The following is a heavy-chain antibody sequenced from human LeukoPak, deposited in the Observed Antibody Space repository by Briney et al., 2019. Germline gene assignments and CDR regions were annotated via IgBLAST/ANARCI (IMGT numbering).Heavy chain of an antibody. J-gene: IGHJ4*02. D-gene: IGHD3-10*01. CDR2: ISWNSGSI. V-gene: IGHV3-9*01. CDR3: AKDTYGSGSFQLYY. Sequence: GRSLRLSCAASGFTFDDYAVHWVRQAPGKGLEWVSGISWNSGSIGYADSVKGRFTISRDNAKNSLYLQMNSLRAEDTALYYCAKDTYGSGSFQLYYWGQGTLVTVSS. CDR1: GFTFDDYA.